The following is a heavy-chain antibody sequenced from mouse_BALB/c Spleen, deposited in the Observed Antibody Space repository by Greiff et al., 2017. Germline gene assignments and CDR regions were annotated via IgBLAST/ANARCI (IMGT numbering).Heavy chain of an antibody. D-gene: IGHD1-1*01. CDR2: IYPGGGYT. CDR3: ARGGLLRSMDY. V-gene: IGHV1-63*02. CDR1: GYTFTNNW. Sequence: VQVVESGAELVRPGTSVKISCKASGYTFTNNWLGWVKQRPGHGLEWIGDIYPGGGYTNYNEKFKGKATLTADTSSSTAYMQLSSLTSEDSAVYFCARGGLLRSMDYWGQGTSVTVSS. J-gene: IGHJ4*01.